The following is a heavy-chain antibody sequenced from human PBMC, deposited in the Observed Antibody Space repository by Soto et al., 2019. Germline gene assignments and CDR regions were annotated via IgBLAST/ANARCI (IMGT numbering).Heavy chain of an antibody. Sequence: QVQLVESGGGVVQPGRSLTLSCAASGFTFSTFGMHWVRQAPGKGLEWVAVIWSDGSHKKYADSVKGRFTISRDNSEKILYLQMNSLRAEDTAVYYCSTDRGNAPFDYGGQGTLVTVSS. V-gene: IGHV3-33*01. CDR1: GFTFSTFG. CDR3: STDRGNAPFDY. J-gene: IGHJ4*02. CDR2: IWSDGSHK. D-gene: IGHD4-4*01.